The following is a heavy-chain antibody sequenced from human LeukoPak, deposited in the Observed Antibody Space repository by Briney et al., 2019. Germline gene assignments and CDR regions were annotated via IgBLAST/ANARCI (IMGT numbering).Heavy chain of an antibody. CDR1: GGSVSSGSYY. CDR2: IYYSGGT. J-gene: IGHJ5*02. CDR3: ARALVGATVGSWFDP. D-gene: IGHD1-26*01. Sequence: SETLSLTCTVSGGSVSSGSYYWSWIRQPPGKGLEWIGYIYYSGGTNYNPSLKSRVTISVDTSKNQFSLKLSSVTAADTAVYYCARALVGATVGSWFDPWGQGTLVTVSS. V-gene: IGHV4-61*01.